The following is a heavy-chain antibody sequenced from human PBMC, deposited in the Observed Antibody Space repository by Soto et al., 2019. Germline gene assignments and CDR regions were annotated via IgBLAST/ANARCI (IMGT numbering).Heavy chain of an antibody. CDR3: ASGPPYSSSWYNWFDP. Sequence: ASVKVSCKASGYTFTGYYMHWVRQAPGQGLEWMGWINPNSGGTNYAQKFQGRVTMTRDTSISTAYMELSRLRSDDTAVYYCASGPPYSSSWYNWFDPWGQGTLVTVYS. CDR2: INPNSGGT. V-gene: IGHV1-2*02. J-gene: IGHJ5*02. D-gene: IGHD6-13*01. CDR1: GYTFTGYY.